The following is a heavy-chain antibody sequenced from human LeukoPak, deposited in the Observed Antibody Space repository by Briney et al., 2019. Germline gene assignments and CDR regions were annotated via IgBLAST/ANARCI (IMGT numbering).Heavy chain of an antibody. CDR1: GFTFNSYA. J-gene: IGHJ4*02. D-gene: IGHD2-2*01. Sequence: GGSLRLSCAASGFTFNSYAMSWVRQAPGKGLEWVSAISGTGGSTFYADSVKGRFTISRDNSKNTLYLQMNSLRAEDTAVYYCAKDSKGPSNIVVVPAAPFDYWGQGTLVTVSS. V-gene: IGHV3-23*01. CDR2: ISGTGGST. CDR3: AKDSKGPSNIVVVPAAPFDY.